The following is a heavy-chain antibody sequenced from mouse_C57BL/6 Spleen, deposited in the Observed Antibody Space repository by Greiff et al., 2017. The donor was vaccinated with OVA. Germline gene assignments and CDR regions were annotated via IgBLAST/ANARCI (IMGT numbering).Heavy chain of an antibody. J-gene: IGHJ2*01. Sequence: VQLQQPGAELVKPGASVKLSCKASGYTFTSYWMHWVKQRPGQGLEWIGMIHPNSGSTNYNEKFKSKATLTVDKSSSTAYMQLSSLTSEYAAVYYCARPYGSSYFDDWGQGTTLTVSS. CDR1: GYTFTSYW. V-gene: IGHV1-64*01. D-gene: IGHD1-1*01. CDR2: IHPNSGST. CDR3: ARPYGSSYFDD.